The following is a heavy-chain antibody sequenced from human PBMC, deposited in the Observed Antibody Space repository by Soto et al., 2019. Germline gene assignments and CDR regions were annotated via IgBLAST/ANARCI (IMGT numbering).Heavy chain of an antibody. Sequence: QVQLVQSGAEVKKPGSSLKVSCKASGGTFNNYAISWVRQAPGQGLQWMGGIIPISGTPNYAQNFRERLTIDADESTSTVYMELNSLRSEDSAVYFWVLSLSWTMDVWGQGTTVNVSS. J-gene: IGHJ6*02. CDR1: GGTFNNYA. CDR2: IIPISGTP. D-gene: IGHD2-8*01. CDR3: VLSLSWTMDV. V-gene: IGHV1-69*01.